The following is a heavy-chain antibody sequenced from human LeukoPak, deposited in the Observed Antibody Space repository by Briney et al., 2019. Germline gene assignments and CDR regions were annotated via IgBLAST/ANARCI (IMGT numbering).Heavy chain of an antibody. Sequence: SETLSLTCTVSGGSISNYYWSWIRQPPGKGLEWIGYIYYSGNTKSNPSLKSRVTISVDTSKNQFSLKLSSVTAADTAVYYCARHADARDGYNFDYWGQGTLVTVSS. J-gene: IGHJ4*02. CDR1: GGSISNYY. CDR2: IYYSGNT. V-gene: IGHV4-59*08. D-gene: IGHD5-24*01. CDR3: ARHADARDGYNFDY.